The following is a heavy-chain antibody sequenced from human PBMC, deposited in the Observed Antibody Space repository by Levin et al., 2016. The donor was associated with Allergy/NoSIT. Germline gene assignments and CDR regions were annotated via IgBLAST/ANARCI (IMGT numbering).Heavy chain of an antibody. J-gene: IGHJ4*02. Sequence: GESLKISCAASGFTFSSYSMNWVRQAPGKGLVWVSRINSDGTATNYADSVKGRFTISRDNAKNSLYLQMSSLRVDDTAVYYCVSGGGAPAARHGYWGQGTLVTVSS. CDR1: GFTFSSYS. V-gene: IGHV3-74*01. CDR2: INSDGTAT. D-gene: IGHD2-2*01. CDR3: VSGGGAPAARHGY.